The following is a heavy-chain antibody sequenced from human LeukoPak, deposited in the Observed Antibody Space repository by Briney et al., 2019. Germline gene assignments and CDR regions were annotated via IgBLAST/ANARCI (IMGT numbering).Heavy chain of an antibody. CDR1: GYTFTGYY. CDR2: INPNSGGT. D-gene: IGHD6-19*01. Sequence: ASVKVSCKASGYTFTGYYVHWVRQAPGQGLEWMGWINPNSGGTNYAQKFQGRVTMTRDTSISTAYMELSRLRSDDTAVYYCAREGAVAWYPVKVDYFDYWGQGTLVTVSS. J-gene: IGHJ4*02. V-gene: IGHV1-2*02. CDR3: AREGAVAWYPVKVDYFDY.